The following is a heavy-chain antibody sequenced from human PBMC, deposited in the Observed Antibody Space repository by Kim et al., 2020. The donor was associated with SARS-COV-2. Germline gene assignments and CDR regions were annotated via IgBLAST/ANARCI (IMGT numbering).Heavy chain of an antibody. J-gene: IGHJ4*02. V-gene: IGHV4-39*07. CDR2: IYYSGST. CDR1: GGSISSSTYY. CDR3: AKEVAVTGADY. Sequence: SETLSLTCTVSGGSISSSTYYWGWIRQPPGKGLEWIGSIYYSGSTYYNTSLKSRVTISVDTFKNQFSLKVSFVSAADTAVYSCAKEVAVTGADYWGQGILVTVSS. D-gene: IGHD6-19*01.